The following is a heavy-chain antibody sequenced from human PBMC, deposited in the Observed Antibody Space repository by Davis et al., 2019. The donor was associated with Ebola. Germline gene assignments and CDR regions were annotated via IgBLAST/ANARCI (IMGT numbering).Heavy chain of an antibody. CDR1: GFIFSSYW. CDR2: INSDGSST. Sequence: GESLKISCAASGFIFSSYWMHWVRQAPGKGLVWVSRINSDGSSTNYADSVKGRFTISRDNAKNSLYLQMNSLRAEDTAVYYCARRADYWGQGTLVTVSS. CDR3: ARRADY. J-gene: IGHJ4*02. V-gene: IGHV3-74*01.